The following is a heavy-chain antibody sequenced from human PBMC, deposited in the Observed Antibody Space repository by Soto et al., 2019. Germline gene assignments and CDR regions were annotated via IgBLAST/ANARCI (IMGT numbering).Heavy chain of an antibody. V-gene: IGHV3-23*01. CDR3: AKPLPNARGSYGY. CDR2: ITGSGADT. Sequence: GEPLKISCAASGITFSTYTMRWVRQAPGKGLEWVSSITGSGADTDYADSVKGRFTISRDNSKNTLYLQMSSLRAEDTAVYYCAKPLPNARGSYGYWGQGTLVTVFS. J-gene: IGHJ4*02. CDR1: GITFSTYT. D-gene: IGHD1-26*01.